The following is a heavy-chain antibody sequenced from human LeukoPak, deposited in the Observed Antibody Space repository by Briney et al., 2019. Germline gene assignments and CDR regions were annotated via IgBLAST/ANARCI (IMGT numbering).Heavy chain of an antibody. D-gene: IGHD2-21*02. J-gene: IGHJ4*02. V-gene: IGHV3-23*01. Sequence: GGSLRLXCAASGFTFTDYAMSWVRQAPGKGLEWVSAITGSGGTTFYADSVKGRFTISRDNSKDTVYLQMNSLRAEDTAIYYCAKTANFDYWGQGALVTVSS. CDR1: GFTFTDYA. CDR2: ITGSGGTT. CDR3: AKTANFDY.